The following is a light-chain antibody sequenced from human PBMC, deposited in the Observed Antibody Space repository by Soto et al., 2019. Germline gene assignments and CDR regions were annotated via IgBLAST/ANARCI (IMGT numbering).Light chain of an antibody. J-gene: IGKJ5*01. Sequence: IVMTQSPATLSVSPGERGTLSCRASQSVSNNLAWYQQKPGQAPRLLIYGASARATGIPARFSGSGSGTDFTLTISRLEPEDFALYYCQQYGGSPITFGQGTRLEIK. CDR1: QSVSNN. V-gene: IGKV3-15*01. CDR3: QQYGGSPIT. CDR2: GAS.